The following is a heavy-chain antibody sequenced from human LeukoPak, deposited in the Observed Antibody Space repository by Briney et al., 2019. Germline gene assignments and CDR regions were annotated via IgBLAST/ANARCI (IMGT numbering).Heavy chain of an antibody. Sequence: SETLSLTCAVYGGSFSGYYWSWIRQPPGKGLEWIGEINHSGSTNYSPSLKSRVTISVDTSKNQFSLKLRSVTAADTAVYFCARAVGCCSGGSCSLDSWGQGTLVTVSS. CDR1: GGSFSGYY. CDR3: ARAVGCCSGGSCSLDS. D-gene: IGHD2-15*01. J-gene: IGHJ4*02. V-gene: IGHV4-34*01. CDR2: INHSGST.